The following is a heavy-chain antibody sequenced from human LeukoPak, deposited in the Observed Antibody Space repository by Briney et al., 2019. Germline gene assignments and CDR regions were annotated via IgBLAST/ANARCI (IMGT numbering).Heavy chain of an antibody. CDR2: IYTSGST. D-gene: IGHD3-10*01. V-gene: IGHV4-4*07. CDR3: ARVKLGELFFDY. J-gene: IGHJ4*02. Sequence: SETLSLTCTVSGGYISSYYWSWIRQPAGKGLEWIGRIYTSGSTNYNPSLKSRVTMSVDTSKNQFSLKLSSVTAADTAVYFCARVKLGELFFDYWGQGTLVTVSS. CDR1: GGYISSYY.